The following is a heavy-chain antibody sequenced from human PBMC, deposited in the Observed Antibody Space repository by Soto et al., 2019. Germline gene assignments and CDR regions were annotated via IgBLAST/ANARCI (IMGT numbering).Heavy chain of an antibody. J-gene: IGHJ4*02. CDR2: ISFDGSNK. CDR3: AKGPGGQQLVNFDY. D-gene: IGHD6-13*01. CDR1: RFTFSSYD. V-gene: IGHV3-30*18. Sequence: GGSLRLSCAASRFTFSSYDIHWVRQAPGKGLEWVDFISFDGSNKYYADSVKGRFTISRDNSKNTLYLQMNSLRAEDTAVYYCAKGPGGQQLVNFDYWGQGTLVTVSS.